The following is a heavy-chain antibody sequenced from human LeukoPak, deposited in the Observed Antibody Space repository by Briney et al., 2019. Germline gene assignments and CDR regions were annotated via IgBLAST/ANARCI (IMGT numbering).Heavy chain of an antibody. CDR3: AREYDSKGRFDW. V-gene: IGHV3-21*01. J-gene: IGHJ4*02. D-gene: IGHD3-22*01. CDR2: ISRGSSDI. CDR1: SSIFRSLT. Sequence: GGSLSLSCEAPSSIFRSLTLNWARQPQGKGWKWASSISRGSSDIKYADSVRGRFIISRDNAKNSLFLQLNSLRDEDMGFYYCAREYDSKGRFDWWGQGTLVTVSS.